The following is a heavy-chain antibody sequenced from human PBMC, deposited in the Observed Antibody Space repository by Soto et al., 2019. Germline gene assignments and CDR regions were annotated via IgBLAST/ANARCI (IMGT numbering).Heavy chain of an antibody. CDR1: GFSFSVYY. Sequence: QVQLVESGGGLVKPGESLRLSCAASGFSFSVYYMSWVRQAPGKGLEWISYISSSGDTIYYADSMKGRFTVSRDNAKNSLYLQMNSLRAEDTAIYYCTREGGYLIDNWGQGTLVTVSS. CDR2: ISSSGDTI. CDR3: TREGGYLIDN. D-gene: IGHD1-26*01. V-gene: IGHV3-11*01. J-gene: IGHJ4*02.